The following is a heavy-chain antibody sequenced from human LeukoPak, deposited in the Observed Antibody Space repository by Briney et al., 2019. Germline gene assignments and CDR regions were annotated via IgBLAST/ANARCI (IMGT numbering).Heavy chain of an antibody. Sequence: PGGSLRLSCAASGFTFSSYAMSWVRQAPGKGLEWVSAISGSGGSTYYADSVKGRFTISRDNSKNTLYLQMNSLRAEDTAVYYCAKDRGGYYYDSSGYSNWGQGTLVTVSS. D-gene: IGHD3-22*01. CDR3: AKDRGGYYYDSSGYSN. V-gene: IGHV3-23*01. J-gene: IGHJ4*02. CDR1: GFTFSSYA. CDR2: ISGSGGST.